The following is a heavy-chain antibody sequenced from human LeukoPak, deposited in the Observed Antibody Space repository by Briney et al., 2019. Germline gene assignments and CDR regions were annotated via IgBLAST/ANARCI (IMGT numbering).Heavy chain of an antibody. J-gene: IGHJ4*02. CDR2: IYYSGST. D-gene: IGHD2-15*01. CDR3: ARAGRCSGGSCQFDY. CDR1: GGSISSYY. Sequence: PSETLSLTCTVSGGSISSYYWSWIRQPPGKGLEWIGYIYYSGSTNYNPSLKSRVIISADTSKNQFSLKLSSVTAADTAVYYCARAGRCSGGSCQFDYWGQGTLVTVSS. V-gene: IGHV4-59*01.